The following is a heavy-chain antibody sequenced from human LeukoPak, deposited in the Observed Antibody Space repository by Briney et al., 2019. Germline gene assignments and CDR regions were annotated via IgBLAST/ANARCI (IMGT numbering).Heavy chain of an antibody. CDR1: GFTFSTYA. J-gene: IGHJ4*02. Sequence: GGSLRLSCAASGFTFSTYAMNWVRQAPGKGLEWVSGISGSGGTTYYADSVKGRFTISRDNSKNTLYLQMNSLRAEDTAIYYCARDLCSGGSCSDYWGQGTLVTVSS. CDR3: ARDLCSGGSCSDY. CDR2: ISGSGGTT. V-gene: IGHV3-23*01. D-gene: IGHD2-15*01.